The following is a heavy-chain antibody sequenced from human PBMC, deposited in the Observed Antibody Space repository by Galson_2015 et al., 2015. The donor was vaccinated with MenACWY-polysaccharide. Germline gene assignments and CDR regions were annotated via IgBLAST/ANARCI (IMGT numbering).Heavy chain of an antibody. D-gene: IGHD3-16*02. CDR1: GDSVSSNSAA. Sequence: CAISGDSVSSNSAAWNWIRQSPSRGLEWLGRTYYRSKWYNDYAVSVKSRITINPDTSKNQFSLQLNSVTPADTAVYYCARARRGYDYVWGSYRYDNWFDPWGQGTLVTVSS. CDR3: ARARRGYDYVWGSYRYDNWFDP. V-gene: IGHV6-1*01. J-gene: IGHJ5*02. CDR2: TYYRSKWYN.